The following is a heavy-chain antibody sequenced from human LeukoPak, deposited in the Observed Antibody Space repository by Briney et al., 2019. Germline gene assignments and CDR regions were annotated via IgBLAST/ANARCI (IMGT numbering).Heavy chain of an antibody. CDR3: ARDPSGKFRTLGSNWFDP. CDR2: ISYDGSNK. D-gene: IGHD1-14*01. V-gene: IGHV3-30*04. Sequence: GSLRLSCAASGFTFSSYAMHWVRQAPAKGLEWVAVISYDGSNKYYADSVKGRFTISRDNSKNTLYLQMNSLRAEDMAVYFCARDPSGKFRTLGSNWFDPWGQGTLVTVSS. J-gene: IGHJ5*02. CDR1: GFTFSSYA.